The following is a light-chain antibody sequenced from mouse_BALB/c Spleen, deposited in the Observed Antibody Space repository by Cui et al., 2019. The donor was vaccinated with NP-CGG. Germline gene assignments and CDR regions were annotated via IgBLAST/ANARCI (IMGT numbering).Light chain of an antibody. V-gene: IGLV1*01. J-gene: IGLJ1*01. Sequence: QAVVTQESALTTSPGETVTLTCSSNTGTVTTSNYANWVQEKPDHLFAGLIGGTNNRAPGVPARFSGSLIGDKAALTITGAQTEDEAIYFCALWYSNHWVFGGGTELTVL. CDR1: TGTVTTSNY. CDR3: ALWYSNHWV. CDR2: GTN.